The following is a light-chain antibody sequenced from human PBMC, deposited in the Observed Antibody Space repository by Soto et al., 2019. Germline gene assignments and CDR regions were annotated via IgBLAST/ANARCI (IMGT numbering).Light chain of an antibody. CDR1: QSVSSN. Sequence: EIVMTHSPATLSVSPCERATLSSRASQSVSSNLAWYQQKPGQAPRLLIYGASTRATGIPGRFSGSGSGTDFTLTISSLEPEDFAVYYCQQRSNWPPRTFGQGTKVDIK. V-gene: IGKV3-11*01. J-gene: IGKJ1*01. CDR3: QQRSNWPPRT. CDR2: GAS.